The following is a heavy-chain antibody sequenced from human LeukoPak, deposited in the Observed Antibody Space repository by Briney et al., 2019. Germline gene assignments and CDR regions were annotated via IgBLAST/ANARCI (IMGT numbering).Heavy chain of an antibody. J-gene: IGHJ5*02. D-gene: IGHD4-17*01. CDR2: ISSSSSYI. V-gene: IGHV3-21*01. CDR1: GFTFSSYS. CDR3: ARDSAPGHGDYPGYWFDP. Sequence: PGGSLRLSCAASGFTFSSYSMNWVRQAPGKGLEWVSSISSSSSYIYYADSVKGRFTISRDNAKNSLYLQMNSLRAEDTTVYYCARDSAPGHGDYPGYWFDPWGQGTLVTVSS.